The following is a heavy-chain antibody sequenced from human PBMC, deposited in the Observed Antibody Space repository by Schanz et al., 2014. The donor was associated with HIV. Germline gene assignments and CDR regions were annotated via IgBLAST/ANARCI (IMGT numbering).Heavy chain of an antibody. J-gene: IGHJ3*01. CDR3: ARGGKKGTARPSVAFDL. CDR1: GGTFKSYA. CDR2: ILPNFDTT. V-gene: IGHV1-69*01. Sequence: VQLVQSGAEVKKPGSSVKVSCKASGGTFKSYALSWVRQAPGQGLEWMGGILPNFDTTNYAQKFQGRVTITADESTSTAYMELRSLRSEDTALYFCARGGKKGTARPSVAFDLWGQGTMVTVSS. D-gene: IGHD1-1*01.